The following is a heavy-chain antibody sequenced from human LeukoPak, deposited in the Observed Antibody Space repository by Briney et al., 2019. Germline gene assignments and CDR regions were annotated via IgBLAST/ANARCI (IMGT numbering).Heavy chain of an antibody. CDR2: IYHSGST. V-gene: IGHV4-30-2*01. CDR1: GGSISSGGYY. D-gene: IGHD3-3*01. J-gene: IGHJ4*02. CDR3: ARGADFWSGYYTGYFDY. Sequence: ASQTLSLTCTVSGGSISSGGYYWSWIRQPPGKGLEWIGYIYHSGSTYYNPSLKSRVTISVDRSKNQFSLKLSSVTAADTAVYYCARGADFWSGYYTGYFDYWGQGTLVTVSS.